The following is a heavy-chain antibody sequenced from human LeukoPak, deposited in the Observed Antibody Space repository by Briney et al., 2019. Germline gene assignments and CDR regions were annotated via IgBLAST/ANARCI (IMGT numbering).Heavy chain of an antibody. CDR2: INPNSGGT. J-gene: IGHJ4*02. CDR1: RDTFTGYY. D-gene: IGHD2-15*01. V-gene: IGHV1-2*02. CDR3: ARDCSGGSCYYFDY. Sequence: ASLKVSCKASRDTFTGYYMHWVRHAPGQGLEWMGWINPNSGGTNYAQKFQGRVTMTRDTSISTAYMELSRLRSDDTAVYYCARDCSGGSCYYFDYWGQGTLVTVSS.